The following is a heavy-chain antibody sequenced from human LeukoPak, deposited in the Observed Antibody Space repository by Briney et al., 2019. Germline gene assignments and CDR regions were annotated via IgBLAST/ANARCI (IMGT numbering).Heavy chain of an antibody. CDR2: ISNDGSNE. D-gene: IGHD3-16*01. Sequence: GRSLRLSCAASGFSFSSYGMHWVRQAPGKGLEWEAVISNDGSNEYYADSVKGRFTISRDNSKNTLYLQMNSLRAEDTAVYYCAKELSNAYYYSFDYWGQGTLVTVSS. J-gene: IGHJ4*02. CDR3: AKELSNAYYYSFDY. CDR1: GFSFSSYG. V-gene: IGHV3-30*18.